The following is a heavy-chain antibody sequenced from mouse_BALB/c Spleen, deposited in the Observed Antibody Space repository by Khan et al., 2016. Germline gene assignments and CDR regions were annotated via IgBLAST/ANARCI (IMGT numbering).Heavy chain of an antibody. J-gene: IGHJ4*01. CDR3: ARRNDYDEGYAMDY. Sequence: EVQLQESGPGLVKPSQSLSLTCTVTGYSITSDYAWNWIRQFPGNKLEWMGYISYSGSTSYNPSLKSRISITRDTSKNQFFLQLNSVTTEDTATXYCARRNDYDEGYAMDYWGQGTSVTVSS. D-gene: IGHD2-4*01. V-gene: IGHV3-2*02. CDR1: GYSITSDYA. CDR2: ISYSGST.